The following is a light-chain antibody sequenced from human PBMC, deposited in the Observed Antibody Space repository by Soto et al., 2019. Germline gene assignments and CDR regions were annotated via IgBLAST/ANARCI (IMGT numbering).Light chain of an antibody. Sequence: EIVMTQSPATLSVSPGERATLSCRASQSVSSNLAWYQQKPVQAPTLLLYGASTRATDIPARCSGSGSGTEFTLTISSLQSEDFAVYYCEQYNNWSTWTFGQGTKVEIK. CDR1: QSVSSN. J-gene: IGKJ1*01. V-gene: IGKV3-15*01. CDR3: EQYNNWSTWT. CDR2: GAS.